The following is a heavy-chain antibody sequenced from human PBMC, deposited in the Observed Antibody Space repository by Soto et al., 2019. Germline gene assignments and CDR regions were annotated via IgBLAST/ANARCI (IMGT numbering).Heavy chain of an antibody. J-gene: IGHJ6*02. Sequence: EVQLVESGGGLVKPGGSLRLSCAASGFTFSSYSMNWVRQAPGKGLEWVSSISSSSSYIYYADLVKGRFTISRDNAKNSLYLQMNSLRAEDTAVYYCARDLLAPTVTTYYYYGMDVWGQGTTVTVSS. D-gene: IGHD4-17*01. CDR1: GFTFSSYS. V-gene: IGHV3-21*01. CDR3: ARDLLAPTVTTYYYYGMDV. CDR2: ISSSSSYI.